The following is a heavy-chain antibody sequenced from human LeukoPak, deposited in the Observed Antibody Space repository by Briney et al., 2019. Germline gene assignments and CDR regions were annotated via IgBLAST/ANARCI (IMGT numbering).Heavy chain of an antibody. Sequence: SETLSLTCTVSGRSISSYYWSWIRQPPGKGLEWIGYIYYSGSTNYNPSLKSRVTISLDTSKNQFSLKLSSVTAADTAVYYCARHSSGYLSYFDYWGQGTLVTVSS. CDR3: ARHSSGYLSYFDY. CDR1: GRSISSYY. J-gene: IGHJ4*02. V-gene: IGHV4-59*08. D-gene: IGHD3-22*01. CDR2: IYYSGST.